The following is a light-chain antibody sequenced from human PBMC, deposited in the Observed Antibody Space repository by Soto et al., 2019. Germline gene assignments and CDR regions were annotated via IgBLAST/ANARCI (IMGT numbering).Light chain of an antibody. CDR1: QSISNW. CDR3: QHYNSYSEA. J-gene: IGKJ1*01. CDR2: AAS. V-gene: IGKV1-5*01. Sequence: DIHTTQSPSTLPAAIGDRVTITSRDSQSISNWLTWYQQKPGKAPNLLIYAASSLHSGVPSRFSGSGFGTEFTLTISSLQPDDFATYYCQHYNSYSEAFGQGTKGDIK.